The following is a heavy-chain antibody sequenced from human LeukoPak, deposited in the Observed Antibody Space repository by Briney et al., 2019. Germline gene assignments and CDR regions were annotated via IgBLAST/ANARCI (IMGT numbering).Heavy chain of an antibody. Sequence: GASVKVSCKASGYTFTSYGISWVRQAPGQGLEWMGWISAYNGNTNYAQKFQGRVTMTRDMSTSTVYMELSSLRSEDTAVYYCARALTLPDTAMVGTGFDPWGQGTLVTVSS. V-gene: IGHV1-18*01. CDR3: ARALTLPDTAMVGTGFDP. CDR2: ISAYNGNT. CDR1: GYTFTSYG. J-gene: IGHJ5*02. D-gene: IGHD5-18*01.